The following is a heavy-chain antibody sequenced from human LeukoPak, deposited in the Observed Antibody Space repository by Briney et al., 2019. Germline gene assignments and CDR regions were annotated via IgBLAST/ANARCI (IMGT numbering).Heavy chain of an antibody. V-gene: IGHV1-8*02. J-gene: IGHJ3*02. CDR2: MNPNSGNT. CDR1: GYTFTGYY. D-gene: IGHD3-9*01. Sequence: GASVKVSCKASGYTFTGYYMHWVRQAPGQGLEWMGWMNPNSGNTGYAQKFQGRVTMTRNTSISTAYMELSSLRSEDTAVYYCARGLRYFDWLLYTDDAFDIWGQGTMVTVSS. CDR3: ARGLRYFDWLLYTDDAFDI.